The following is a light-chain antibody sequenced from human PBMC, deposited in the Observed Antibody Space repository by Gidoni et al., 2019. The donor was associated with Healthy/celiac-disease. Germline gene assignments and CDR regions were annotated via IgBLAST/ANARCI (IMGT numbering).Light chain of an antibody. J-gene: IGKJ2*01. CDR3: QQYYSYPPT. V-gene: IGKV1-8*01. CDR2: AAS. Sequence: AIRMTQSPSSFSASTGDRFTITCRASQGISSYLAWYQQKQGKAPKLLIYAASTLQSGVPSRFSGSGSGTDFTLTISCLQSEDFATYYCQQYYSYPPTFGQGTKLEIK. CDR1: QGISSY.